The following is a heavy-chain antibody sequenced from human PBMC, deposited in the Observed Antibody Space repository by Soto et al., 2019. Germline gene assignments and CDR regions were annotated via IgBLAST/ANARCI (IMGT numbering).Heavy chain of an antibody. V-gene: IGHV4-59*08. J-gene: IGHJ6*03. CDR3: ARLSGSGDYYYYYMDV. CDR1: GESICRWY. CDR2: IYYSGST. Sequence: SETLSLNCTVGGESICRWYSCCLRKPPGKGLEWIGYIYYSGSTNYNPSLKSRVTISVDTSKNQFSLKLSSVTAAGTAVYYCARLSGSGDYYYYYMDVWGKGTTVTVS. D-gene: IGHD3-3*01.